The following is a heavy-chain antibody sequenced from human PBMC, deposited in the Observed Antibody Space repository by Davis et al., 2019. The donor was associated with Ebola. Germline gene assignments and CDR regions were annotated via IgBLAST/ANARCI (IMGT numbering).Heavy chain of an antibody. J-gene: IGHJ4*02. CDR2: IYSAGST. V-gene: IGHV3-66*01. Sequence: GESLKISCAAFGFSVSESYMTWVRQAPGKGLEWVSNIYSAGSTYYADSVKGRFTISRDDSRNTLFLHMNSQRVDDTAVYYCVRTLTTLYWGPGTLVTVSP. CDR1: GFSVSESY. D-gene: IGHD1-1*01. CDR3: VRTLTTLY.